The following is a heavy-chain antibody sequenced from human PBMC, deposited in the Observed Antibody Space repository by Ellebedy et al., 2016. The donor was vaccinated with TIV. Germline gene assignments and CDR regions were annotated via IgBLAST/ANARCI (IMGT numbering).Heavy chain of an antibody. Sequence: MPGGSLRLSCTVSGGSISSSYWSWIRQPPGKGLEWIGYIYYSGSTNYNPSLRSRVTIPVDTSKNQFSLKLSSVTAADTAVYYCAREYGSGWYGVDYWGQGTLVTVSS. CDR3: AREYGSGWYGVDY. D-gene: IGHD6-19*01. CDR2: IYYSGST. CDR1: GGSISSSY. V-gene: IGHV4-59*01. J-gene: IGHJ4*02.